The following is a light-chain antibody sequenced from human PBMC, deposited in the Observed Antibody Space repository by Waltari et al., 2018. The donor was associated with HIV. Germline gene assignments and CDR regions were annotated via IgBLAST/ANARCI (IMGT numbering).Light chain of an antibody. V-gene: IGLV1-51*01. Sequence: QSVLTQPPSVSAAPGQKVPISCSGSSSNFGSGFVSWYHHLPRAAPRLLIYDNTKRPSWISDRFSGSKSGTSATLGITGLQTWDEADYYCGTWDSSVGAAVFGGGTRLTVL. J-gene: IGLJ3*02. CDR2: DNT. CDR1: SSNFGSGF. CDR3: GTWDSSVGAAV.